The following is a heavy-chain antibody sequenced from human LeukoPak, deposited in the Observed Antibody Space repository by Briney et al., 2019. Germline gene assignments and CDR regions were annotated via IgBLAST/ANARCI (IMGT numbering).Heavy chain of an antibody. V-gene: IGHV4-59*01. CDR3: ARDLERDVIGGFDP. J-gene: IGHJ5*02. Sequence: PSEPLSPTSTSSGGPISNYFWSWIRQPPGKGLEWIGFIHHSGTKYSPSLKSRVTIPLETSKNQFSLKVNSVTAADTAVYYCARDLERDVIGGFDPWGQGTLVTVSS. CDR1: GGPISNYF. D-gene: IGHD2-15*01. CDR2: IHHSGT.